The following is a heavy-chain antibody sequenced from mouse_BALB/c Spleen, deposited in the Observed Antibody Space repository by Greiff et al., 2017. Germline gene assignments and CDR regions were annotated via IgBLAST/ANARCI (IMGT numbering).Heavy chain of an antibody. J-gene: IGHJ2*01. D-gene: IGHD2-3*01. V-gene: IGHV5-6-3*01. Sequence: EVQLVESGGGLVQPGGSLKLSCAASGFTFSSYGMSWVRQTPDKRLELVATINSNGGSTYYPDSVKGRFTISRDNAKNTLYLQMSSLKSEDTAMYYCARSIYYFDYWGQGTTLTVSS. CDR3: ARSIYYFDY. CDR1: GFTFSSYG. CDR2: INSNGGST.